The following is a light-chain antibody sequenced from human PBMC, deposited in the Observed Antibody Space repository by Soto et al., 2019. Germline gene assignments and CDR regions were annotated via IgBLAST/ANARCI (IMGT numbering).Light chain of an antibody. J-gene: IGLJ3*02. V-gene: IGLV2-14*01. CDR3: SSYTSSNTLGV. Sequence: QSVLIQPASVSGSPGQSITISCTGTSRDVGGSNYVSWYQHHPHRAPKLLIYEVSYRPSGVSSRFSGSKSGNTASLTISGLQAEDEADYYCSSYTSSNTLGVFGGGTKLTVL. CDR2: EVS. CDR1: SRDVGGSNY.